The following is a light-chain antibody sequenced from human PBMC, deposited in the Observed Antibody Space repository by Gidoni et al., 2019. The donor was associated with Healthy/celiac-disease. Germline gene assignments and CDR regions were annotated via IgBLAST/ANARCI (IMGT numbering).Light chain of an antibody. Sequence: EIVMTQSPATLSVSPGERATLSSRASQSVSSNLAWYQQKPGQAPRLLIYGASTRATGIPARFSGSGSGTEFTLTISSLQYEDFAVYYCQQYNNWTPWTFGQGTKVEIK. CDR2: GAS. CDR1: QSVSSN. CDR3: QQYNNWTPWT. V-gene: IGKV3-15*01. J-gene: IGKJ1*01.